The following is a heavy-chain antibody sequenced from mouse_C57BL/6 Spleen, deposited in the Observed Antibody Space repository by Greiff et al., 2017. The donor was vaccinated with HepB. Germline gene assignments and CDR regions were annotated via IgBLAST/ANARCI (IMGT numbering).Heavy chain of an antibody. Sequence: VQLQQPGAELVRPGSSVKLSCKASGYTFTSYWMDWVKQRPGQGLEWIGNIYPSDSETHYNQKFKDKATLTVDKSSSTAYMQLSSLTSEDSAVYYCARSSNPHYFDYWGQGTTLTVSS. J-gene: IGHJ2*01. D-gene: IGHD2-5*01. CDR3: ARSSNPHYFDY. CDR2: IYPSDSET. V-gene: IGHV1-61*01. CDR1: GYTFTSYW.